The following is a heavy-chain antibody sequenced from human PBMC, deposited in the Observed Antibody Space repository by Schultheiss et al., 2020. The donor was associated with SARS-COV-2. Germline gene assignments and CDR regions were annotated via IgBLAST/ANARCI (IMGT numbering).Heavy chain of an antibody. Sequence: LSLTCAASGFTFSDYYMSWIRQAPGKGLEWVSYISSSGSTIYYADSVKGRFTISRDNAKNSLYLQMNSLRAEDTAVYYCARVKQTDDAFDIWGQGTMVTVSS. CDR2: ISSSGSTI. CDR1: GFTFSDYY. J-gene: IGHJ3*02. V-gene: IGHV3-11*01. D-gene: IGHD1/OR15-1a*01. CDR3: ARVKQTDDAFDI.